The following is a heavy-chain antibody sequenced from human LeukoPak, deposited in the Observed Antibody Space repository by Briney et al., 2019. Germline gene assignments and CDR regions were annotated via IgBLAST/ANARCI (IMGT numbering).Heavy chain of an antibody. Sequence: AGGSLRLSCAASGFTFSSYGMHWVRQAPGKGLEWVAFIRYDGSNKYYADSVKGRFTISRDNSKNTLYLQMNSLRAEDTAVYYCAAADSGYYRFDYWGQGTLVTVSS. D-gene: IGHD5-12*01. CDR1: GFTFSSYG. CDR2: IRYDGSNK. J-gene: IGHJ4*02. CDR3: AAADSGYYRFDY. V-gene: IGHV3-30*02.